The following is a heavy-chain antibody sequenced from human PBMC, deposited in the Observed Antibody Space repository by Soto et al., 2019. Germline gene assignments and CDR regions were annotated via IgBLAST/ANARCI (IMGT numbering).Heavy chain of an antibody. Sequence: EVQLLESGGGLVQPGGSLRLSCAASGFTFSSYAMSWVRQAPGEGLEWVSGISGSGGSTYYADSVKGRFTISRDNSQNTLYLQMNGLRAEDTAVYYCTKDLITGWVAYDFDYWGQGTLVTVSS. V-gene: IGHV3-23*01. CDR1: GFTFSSYA. J-gene: IGHJ4*02. CDR3: TKDLITGWVAYDFDY. CDR2: ISGSGGST. D-gene: IGHD3-16*01.